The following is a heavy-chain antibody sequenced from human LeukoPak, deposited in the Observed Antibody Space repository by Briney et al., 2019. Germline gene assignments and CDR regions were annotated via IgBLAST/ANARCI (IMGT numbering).Heavy chain of an antibody. D-gene: IGHD3-22*01. CDR2: ISAYNGNT. J-gene: IGHJ4*02. CDR3: ARDGNYYDSSGRRPDY. V-gene: IGHV1-18*01. Sequence: ASVKVSCKASGYTFTSYGISWVRQAPGRGLEWMGWISAYNGNTNYAQKLQGRVTMTTDTSTSTAYMELRSLRSDDTAVYYCARDGNYYDSSGRRPDYWGQGTLVTVSS. CDR1: GYTFTSYG.